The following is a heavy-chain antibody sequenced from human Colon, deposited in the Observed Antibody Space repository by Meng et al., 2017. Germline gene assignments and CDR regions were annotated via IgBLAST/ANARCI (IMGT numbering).Heavy chain of an antibody. V-gene: IGHV3-21*01. CDR2: ISSGSNFI. CDR3: ARDIPGRLFDN. J-gene: IGHJ4*02. D-gene: IGHD6-6*01. Sequence: EVQLVESGGGLVKPGASLRLSCAASGFTFSSHRMNWVRQAPGKGLEWVSTISSGSNFIYYADSLKGRFTISRDNAKNSLYLQIDSLRAEDTAVYYCARDIPGRLFDNWGQGTLVTVSS. CDR1: GFTFSSHR.